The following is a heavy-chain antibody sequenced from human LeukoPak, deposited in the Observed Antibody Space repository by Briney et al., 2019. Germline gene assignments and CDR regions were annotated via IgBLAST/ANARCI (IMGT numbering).Heavy chain of an antibody. Sequence: GGSLRLSCAVSGFNFDDYAMHWVRQAPGRGLEWVSGINWKTGNGIYADSVKGRFTTSRDNAKNTLYLQMNSLRAEDTAVYYCAILTLATSEESVWGQGTLVTVSS. CDR1: GFNFDDYA. CDR3: AILTLATSEESV. V-gene: IGHV3-9*01. J-gene: IGHJ4*02. CDR2: INWKTGNG. D-gene: IGHD5-12*01.